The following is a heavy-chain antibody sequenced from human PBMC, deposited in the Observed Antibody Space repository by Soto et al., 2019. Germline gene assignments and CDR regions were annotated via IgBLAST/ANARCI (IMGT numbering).Heavy chain of an antibody. J-gene: IGHJ3*01. V-gene: IGHV4-59*01. Sequence: QVQLQESGPGLVKPSETLSLTCTVSGGSISTYFWNWLRQPPGKGLEWIAYISDSGRILYNPSLKSRVTQSLDASKNQFSLRLSSVTAADTAVYYCARDRMAADATEVAFDFWGQGTMVTVSS. CDR2: ISDSGRI. CDR1: GGSISTYF. D-gene: IGHD6-13*01. CDR3: ARDRMAADATEVAFDF.